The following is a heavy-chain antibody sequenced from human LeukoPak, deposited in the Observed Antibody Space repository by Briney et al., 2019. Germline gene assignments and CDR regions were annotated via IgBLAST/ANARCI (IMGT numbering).Heavy chain of an antibody. J-gene: IGHJ4*02. Sequence: GGSLRLSCAASGFSFGDYAMHWVRQSPGKGLEWVSGISSNGDSIGYADSVKGRFTISRDNAKNSLYLEMKSLRVGDTALYYCAKGFRAAVGSYFDYWGQGTLVTVSS. CDR2: ISSNGDSI. V-gene: IGHV3-9*01. D-gene: IGHD6-19*01. CDR3: AKGFRAAVGSYFDY. CDR1: GFSFGDYA.